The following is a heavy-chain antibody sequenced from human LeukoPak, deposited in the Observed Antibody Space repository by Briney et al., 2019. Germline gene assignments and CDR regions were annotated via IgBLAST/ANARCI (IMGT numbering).Heavy chain of an antibody. CDR2: ISSSSSYI. D-gene: IGHD5-12*01. J-gene: IGHJ4*02. Sequence: GGSLRLSCAASGFAFSSYSMNWVRQAPGKGLEWVSSISSSSSYIYYADSVKGRFTISRDNAKSTLYLQMNSLRAEDTAVYYCARGSGGYSGYDLSGFDYWGQGTLVTVSS. CDR1: GFAFSSYS. V-gene: IGHV3-21*01. CDR3: ARGSGGYSGYDLSGFDY.